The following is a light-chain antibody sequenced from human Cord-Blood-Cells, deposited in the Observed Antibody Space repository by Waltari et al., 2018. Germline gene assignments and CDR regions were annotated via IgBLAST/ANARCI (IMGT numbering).Light chain of an antibody. CDR1: QVVLYSSNNKNY. Sequence: DIVMTQSPDSLAVSLGARATITCKSTQVVLYSSNNKNYLAWYQEKPGQPPKLLIYWASTRESGVPDRFSGSGSGTDFTLTISSLQAEDVAVYYCQQYYSTPWTFGQGTKVEIK. CDR3: QQYYSTPWT. V-gene: IGKV4-1*01. CDR2: WAS. J-gene: IGKJ1*01.